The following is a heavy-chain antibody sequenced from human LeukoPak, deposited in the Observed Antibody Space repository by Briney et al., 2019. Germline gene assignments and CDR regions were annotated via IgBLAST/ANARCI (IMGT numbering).Heavy chain of an antibody. D-gene: IGHD3-22*01. Sequence: PSETLSLTCAVSGYSISSGYYWGWIRQPPGKGLEWIGSIYHSGSTYYNPSLKSRVTMSVDTSKNQFSLKLSSVTAADTAVYYCARDGYYYDSSGWEDWFDPWGQGTLVTVSS. V-gene: IGHV4-38-2*02. CDR2: IYHSGST. CDR3: ARDGYYYDSSGWEDWFDP. CDR1: GYSISSGYY. J-gene: IGHJ5*02.